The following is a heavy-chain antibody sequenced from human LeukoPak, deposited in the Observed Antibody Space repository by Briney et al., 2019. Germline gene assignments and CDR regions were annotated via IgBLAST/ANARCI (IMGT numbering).Heavy chain of an antibody. J-gene: IGHJ4*02. CDR2: IDYSGST. V-gene: IGHV4-59*01. CDR1: GGSISSYY. Sequence: SETPSLTCTVSGGSISSYYWSWIRQPPGKGLEWIAYIDYSGSTRYNSSLESRLTISVDTSKNQFSLKLTSVTPADSAVYYCARLALGYCSGGTCPYYFDHWGQGTLVTVSS. CDR3: ARLALGYCSGGTCPYYFDH. D-gene: IGHD2-15*01.